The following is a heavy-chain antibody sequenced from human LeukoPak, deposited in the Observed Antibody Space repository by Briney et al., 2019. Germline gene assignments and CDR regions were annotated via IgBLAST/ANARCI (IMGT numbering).Heavy chain of an antibody. CDR1: GLTFSDYY. CDR2: ISSSGTTI. CDR3: ARWDSSGCLDY. J-gene: IGHJ4*02. Sequence: GGSLRLSCAASGLTFSDYYMSWIRQAPGKGREWVSYISSSGTTIYYAESVKGRFTISRDNAKNSLYLQMNSLRAEDTAVYFCARWDSSGCLDYWGQGTLVTVSS. V-gene: IGHV3-11*01. D-gene: IGHD3-22*01.